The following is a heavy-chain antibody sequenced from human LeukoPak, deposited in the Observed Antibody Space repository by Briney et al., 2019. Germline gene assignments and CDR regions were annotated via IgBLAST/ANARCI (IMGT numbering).Heavy chain of an antibody. CDR3: AKDDDDSSGYYYLFDY. Sequence: GGSLRLSCAASGFTFSSYAMSWVRQAPGKGLEWVSAISSSGGSTYYADSVKGRFTISRDNSKNTLYLQMNSLRAEDTAVYYCAKDDDDSSGYYYLFDYWGQGTLVTVSS. CDR1: GFTFSSYA. D-gene: IGHD3-22*01. V-gene: IGHV3-23*01. J-gene: IGHJ4*02. CDR2: ISSSGGST.